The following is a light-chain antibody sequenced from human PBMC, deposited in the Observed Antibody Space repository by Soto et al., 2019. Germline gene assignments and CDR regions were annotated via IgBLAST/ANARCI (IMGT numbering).Light chain of an antibody. V-gene: IGKV3-15*01. CDR1: QSISISK. Sequence: VMTQSPAALSVSQGESATLSCRASQSISISKLAWYQQNPGQAPRLLLFGVSNRATGIPARFSGSGSGTEFSLTISSLQSEDFAVYYCQQYDYWPRTFGQGTKVAIK. CDR2: GVS. CDR3: QQYDYWPRT. J-gene: IGKJ1*01.